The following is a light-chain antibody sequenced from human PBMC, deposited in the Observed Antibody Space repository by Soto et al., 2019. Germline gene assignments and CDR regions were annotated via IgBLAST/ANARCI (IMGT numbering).Light chain of an antibody. CDR1: QSVSSAY. V-gene: IGKV3-20*01. J-gene: IGKJ4*01. Sequence: EIVLTQSPGTLSLSRGERATLSCRASQSVSSAYLAWYQQKPGQAPRLLIYGASSRATGIPDRFSGSGSGTDFTLTISRLEPEDFAVYYCQLYGSLVLTFGGGTKVEIK. CDR2: GAS. CDR3: QLYGSLVLT.